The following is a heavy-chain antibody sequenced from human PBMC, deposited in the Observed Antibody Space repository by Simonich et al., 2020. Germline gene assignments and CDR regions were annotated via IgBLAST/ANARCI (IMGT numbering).Heavy chain of an antibody. V-gene: IGHV1-2*02. CDR3: ARNGLVGILKAFDI. D-gene: IGHD2-21*01. J-gene: IGHJ3*02. CDR2: NNPNSGGT. Sequence: QVQLVQSGAEVKKPGASVTVSCKASGYTFTGYYMHWVRQDPGQGLEWMGWNNPNSGGTTYEQKFQGRVTMTRDTSISTAYMELSRLRSDDTAVYYCARNGLVGILKAFDIWGQGTMVTVSS. CDR1: GYTFTGYY.